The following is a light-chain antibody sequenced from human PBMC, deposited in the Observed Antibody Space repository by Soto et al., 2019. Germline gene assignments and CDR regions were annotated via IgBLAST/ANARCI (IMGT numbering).Light chain of an antibody. V-gene: IGLV1-40*01. Sequence: QSVLTQPPSVAGAPGQRVTISCTGSSSNIGAGYDVNWYQQLPGTAPKLLIYGNSNRPSGVPDRFSGSKSGTSASLAITGLQAEDEADYYCQSYDSSLSVGFGGGTKVTVL. CDR2: GNS. CDR1: SSNIGAGYD. CDR3: QSYDSSLSVG. J-gene: IGLJ2*01.